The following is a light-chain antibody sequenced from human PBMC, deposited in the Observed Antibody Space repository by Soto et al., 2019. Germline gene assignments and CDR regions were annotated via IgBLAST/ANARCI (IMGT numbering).Light chain of an antibody. CDR2: AAS. CDR3: EEFGSSSGFT. V-gene: IGKV3-20*01. J-gene: IGKJ3*01. CDR1: QSINNRY. Sequence: EIVLTQSPGTLPLSPGETAILSCRASQSINNRYLAWYQQKPGQAPSLLIYAASIRATGIPDRFSGSESGTDFTVTISRLEPEDFAVYYSEEFGSSSGFTFGPDTK.